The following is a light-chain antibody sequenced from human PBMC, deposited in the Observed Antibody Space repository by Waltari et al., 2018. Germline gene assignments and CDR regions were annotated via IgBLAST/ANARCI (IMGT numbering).Light chain of an antibody. Sequence: LVLTQSPSASASLGASVTLPCRLSSAYSSNVIACPQQQPGKGPRYLMKVNSDGSHRKGDDIPDRFSASNSGTEYYLTISSLQSEDEADYYCQTGGHGTWVFGGGTKLTVL. CDR3: QTGGHGTWV. V-gene: IGLV4-69*01. J-gene: IGLJ3*02. CDR2: VNSDGSH. CDR1: SAYSSNV.